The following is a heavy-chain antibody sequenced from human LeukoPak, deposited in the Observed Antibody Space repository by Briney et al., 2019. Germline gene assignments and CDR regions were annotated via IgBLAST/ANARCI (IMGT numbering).Heavy chain of an antibody. D-gene: IGHD2-2*01. CDR1: GGSISSYY. J-gene: IGHJ5*02. CDR3: ARGNVEVVPAAIWFDP. CDR2: IYHSGST. Sequence: SETLSLTCTVSGGSISSYYWSWIRQPPGKGLEWIGYIYHSGSTNYNPSLKSRVTISVDTSKNQFSLKLSSVTAADTAVYYCARGNVEVVPAAIWFDPWGQGTLVTVSS. V-gene: IGHV4-59*08.